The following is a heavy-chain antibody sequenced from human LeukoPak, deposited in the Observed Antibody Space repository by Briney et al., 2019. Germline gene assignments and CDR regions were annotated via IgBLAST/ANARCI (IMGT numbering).Heavy chain of an antibody. Sequence: ASVKVSCKASGYTFTGYYMPWVRQAPGQGLEWMGWISAYNGNTNYAQKLQGRVTMTTDTSTSTAYMELRSLRSDDTAVYYCARGGGYYGSGSYLFDYFDYWGQGTLVTVSS. CDR2: ISAYNGNT. CDR1: GYTFTGYY. J-gene: IGHJ4*02. D-gene: IGHD3-10*01. CDR3: ARGGGYYGSGSYLFDYFDY. V-gene: IGHV1-18*04.